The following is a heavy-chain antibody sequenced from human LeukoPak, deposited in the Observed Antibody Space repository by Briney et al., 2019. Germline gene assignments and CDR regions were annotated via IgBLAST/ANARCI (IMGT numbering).Heavy chain of an antibody. J-gene: IGHJ6*04. V-gene: IGHV4-61*08. D-gene: IGHD3-10*01. CDR2: IFYNNGST. CDR1: GGSISSGGYY. CDR3: ARDQIWFGGSPGMDV. Sequence: PSETLSLTCTVSGGSISSGGYYWSWIRQHPGKGLEWIGYIFYNNGSTNYNPSLESRVAISVDTSKKQFSLKLSSVTAADTAVYYCARDQIWFGGSPGMDVWGKGTTVTVSS.